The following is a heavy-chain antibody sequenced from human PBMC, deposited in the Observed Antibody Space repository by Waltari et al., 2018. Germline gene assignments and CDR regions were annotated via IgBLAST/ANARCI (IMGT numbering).Heavy chain of an antibody. J-gene: IGHJ4*02. CDR3: VRDEPGDGLDY. D-gene: IGHD7-27*01. CDR1: GFTFSRYW. CDR2: IESDESRT. Sequence: EVQLVESGGALVQQGGSLRLSCATSGFTFSRYWMHWVRQAPGKGLMWVSHIESDESRTTYADSVKGRFTISRDNAKNTVYLQMNNLRDEDTAVYYCVRDEPGDGLDYWGQGTLVTVSS. V-gene: IGHV3-74*03.